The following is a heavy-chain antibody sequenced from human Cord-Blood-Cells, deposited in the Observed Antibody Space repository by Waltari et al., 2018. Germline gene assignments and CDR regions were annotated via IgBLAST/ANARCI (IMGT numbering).Heavy chain of an antibody. CDR2: INPNSGGT. J-gene: IGHJ4*02. CDR1: GYTFTGYY. Sequence: QVQLVQSGAEVKKPGASVKVSCKASGYTFTGYYMHWVRQAPGPGLEWMGWINPNSGGTNYAQKFQGRVTMTRDTSISTAYMELSRLRSDDTAVYYCARGEAQVGVVVVAAVDYWGQGTLVTVSS. CDR3: ARGEAQVGVVVVAAVDY. V-gene: IGHV1-2*02. D-gene: IGHD2-15*01.